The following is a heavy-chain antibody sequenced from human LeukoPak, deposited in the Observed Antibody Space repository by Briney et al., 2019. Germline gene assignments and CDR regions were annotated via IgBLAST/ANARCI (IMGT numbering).Heavy chain of an antibody. V-gene: IGHV4-59*01. CDR3: AGWNLDWFDP. CDR1: GGSISSYY. D-gene: IGHD1-7*01. CDR2: IYYSGST. J-gene: IGHJ5*02. Sequence: SETLSLTCTVSGGSISSYYWSWIRQPPGKGLEWIGYIYYSGSTNYNPSLKSRVTISVDTSKNQFSLKLSSVTAADTAVYYSAGWNLDWFDPWGQGTLVTVSS.